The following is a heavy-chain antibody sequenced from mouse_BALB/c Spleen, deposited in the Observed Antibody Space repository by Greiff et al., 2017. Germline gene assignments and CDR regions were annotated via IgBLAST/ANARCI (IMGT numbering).Heavy chain of an antibody. V-gene: IGHV5-17*02. CDR2: ISSGSSTI. Sequence: DVQLVESGGGLVQPGGSRKLSCAASGFTFSSFGMHWVRQAPEKGLEWVAYISSGSSTIYYADTVKGRFTISRDNPKNTLFLQMTSLRSEDTAMYYCAREGYYGTLDYWGQGTTLTVSS. J-gene: IGHJ2*01. D-gene: IGHD1-1*01. CDR1: GFTFSSFG. CDR3: AREGYYGTLDY.